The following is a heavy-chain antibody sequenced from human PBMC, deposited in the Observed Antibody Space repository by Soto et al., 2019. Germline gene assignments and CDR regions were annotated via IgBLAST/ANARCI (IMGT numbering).Heavy chain of an antibody. CDR3: AKSPNPGSATPSYYGIDV. CDR2: FIPVLDVE. Sequence: QVQLVQSGAEVKKPGSSVKVSCKASGGSFTSFIVTWVRQAPGQGLEWMGRFIPVLDVEYYAQKFQGRLTITADKSTNTAYMELRSLRSEDTAVYYCAKSPNPGSATPSYYGIDVWGLGTTVTVSS. CDR1: GGSFTSFI. V-gene: IGHV1-69*02. J-gene: IGHJ6*02. D-gene: IGHD2-15*01.